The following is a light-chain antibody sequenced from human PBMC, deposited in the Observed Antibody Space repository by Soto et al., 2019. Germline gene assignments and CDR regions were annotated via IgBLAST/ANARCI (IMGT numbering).Light chain of an antibody. CDR3: QQYGSSGT. V-gene: IGKV3-20*01. J-gene: IGKJ1*01. CDR2: GAS. CDR1: HSVSNNN. Sequence: EIALTQSAGTLCLSPGESATLXCRASHSVSNNNLAWYHQKPGQAPRLLIYGASSRTTGITEMFSGSGCGKDFILTISRLEPEDFAVYYCQQYGSSGTFGQGTKVDIK.